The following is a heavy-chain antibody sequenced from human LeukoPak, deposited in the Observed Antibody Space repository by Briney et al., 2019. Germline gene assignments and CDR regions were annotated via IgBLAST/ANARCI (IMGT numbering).Heavy chain of an antibody. CDR2: ISSSRSYI. V-gene: IGHV3-21*01. CDR3: AGDRQLVRAFDI. J-gene: IGHJ3*02. D-gene: IGHD6-13*01. CDR1: GFTFSSYS. Sequence: GGSLRLSCAASGFTFSSYSMTWVRQAPGKGLEWVSSISSSRSYIYYADSVKGRFTISRDNAKNSLYLQMNSLRAEDTAVYYCAGDRQLVRAFDIWGQGTMVTVSS.